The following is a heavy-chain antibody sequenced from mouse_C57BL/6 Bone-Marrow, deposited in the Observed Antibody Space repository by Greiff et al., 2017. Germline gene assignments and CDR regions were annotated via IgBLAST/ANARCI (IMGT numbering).Heavy chain of an antibody. D-gene: IGHD1-1*01. CDR1: GFTFSSYG. CDR3: ARHRYGSSSWYFDV. CDR2: ISSGGSYT. V-gene: IGHV5-6*01. J-gene: IGHJ1*03. Sequence: EVKVVESGGDLVKPGGSLKLSCAASGFTFSSYGMSWVRQTPDKRLEWVATISSGGSYTYYPDSVKGRFTISRDNAKNTLYLQMSSLKPEDTAMYYCARHRYGSSSWYFDVWGTGTTVTVSS.